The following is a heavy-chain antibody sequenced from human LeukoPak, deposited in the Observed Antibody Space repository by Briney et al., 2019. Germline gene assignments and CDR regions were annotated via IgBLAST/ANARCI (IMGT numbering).Heavy chain of an antibody. CDR1: GGSISSYY. CDR2: IYTSGST. CDR3: ARDSEDYYYGSGSYFDY. Sequence: SETLSLTCTVSGGSISSYYWSWIRQPAGKGLEWIGRIYTSGSTNYNPSLKSRVTMSVDTSKNQFSLKLSSVTAAATAVCYCARDSEDYYYGSGSYFDYWGQGTLVTVSS. D-gene: IGHD3-10*01. V-gene: IGHV4-4*07. J-gene: IGHJ4*02.